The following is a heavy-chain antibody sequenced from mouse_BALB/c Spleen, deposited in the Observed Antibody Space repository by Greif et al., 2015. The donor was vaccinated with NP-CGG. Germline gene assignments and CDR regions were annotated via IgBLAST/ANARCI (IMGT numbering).Heavy chain of an antibody. CDR1: GFTFSNYW. V-gene: IGHV6-6*02. J-gene: IGHJ4*01. CDR3: TPYGYYAMDY. CDR2: IRLKSNNYAT. D-gene: IGHD1-1*02. Sequence: EVMLVESGGGLVQPGGSMKLSCVASGFTFSNYWMNWVRQSPEKGLEWVAEIRLKSNNYATHYAESVKGRSTISRDDSKSSVYLQMNNLRAEDTGIYYCTPYGYYAMDYWGQGTSVTVSS.